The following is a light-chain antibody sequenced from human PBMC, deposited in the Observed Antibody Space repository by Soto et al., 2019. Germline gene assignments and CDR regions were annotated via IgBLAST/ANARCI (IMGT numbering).Light chain of an antibody. CDR2: GAS. CDR3: QQYHSSPHT. V-gene: IGKV3-20*01. Sequence: NVLTQSPGTLSLSTGERATLSCRASQSVSTNYLAWYQRKPGQTPRLLIYGASRRATGIPDRFSGSGSGSGTDFTLTISRLEPEDFAVHYCQQYHSSPHTFGGGTKVEI. CDR1: QSVSTNY. J-gene: IGKJ4*01.